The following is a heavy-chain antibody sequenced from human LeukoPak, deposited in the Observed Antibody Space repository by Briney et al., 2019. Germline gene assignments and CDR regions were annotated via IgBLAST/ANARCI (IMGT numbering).Heavy chain of an antibody. J-gene: IGHJ4*02. D-gene: IGHD5-18*01. V-gene: IGHV1-2*04. Sequence: ASVKVSCKASGYTFTGYYMHRVRQAPGQGLEWMGWINPNSGGTNYARKFQGWVTMTRDTSISTAYMELSRLRSDDTAVYYCARGLGGYSYGYSDYWGQGTLVTVSS. CDR1: GYTFTGYY. CDR2: INPNSGGT. CDR3: ARGLGGYSYGYSDY.